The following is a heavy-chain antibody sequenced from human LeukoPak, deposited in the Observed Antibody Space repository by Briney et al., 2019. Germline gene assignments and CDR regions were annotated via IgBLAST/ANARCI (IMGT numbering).Heavy chain of an antibody. V-gene: IGHV1-2*02. Sequence: ASVKVSCKASGYTFTGYYMHWVRQAPGQGLEWMGWINPNSGGTNYAQKFQGRVTMTRDTSISTAYMELSRLRSDDTAVYYCARDEGRTVVTRYCPDYWGQGTLVTVSS. CDR2: INPNSGGT. D-gene: IGHD4-23*01. CDR3: ARDEGRTVVTRYCPDY. CDR1: GYTFTGYY. J-gene: IGHJ4*02.